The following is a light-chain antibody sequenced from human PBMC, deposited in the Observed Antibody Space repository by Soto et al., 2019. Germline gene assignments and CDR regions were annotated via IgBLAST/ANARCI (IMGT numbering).Light chain of an antibody. CDR1: QSINNW. Sequence: DIQMTQSPSILSASVGDRVTITCRASQSINNWLVWFQQKPGIAPKLLIYKSSSLESGVPSRFSGSGAGAEVARNISSLQPDDVSTYYCQQDTSYPWTFGQGTKVEIK. CDR3: QQDTSYPWT. J-gene: IGKJ1*01. CDR2: KSS. V-gene: IGKV1-5*03.